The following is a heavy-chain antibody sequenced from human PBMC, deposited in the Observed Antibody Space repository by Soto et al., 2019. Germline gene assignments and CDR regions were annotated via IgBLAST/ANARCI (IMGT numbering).Heavy chain of an antibody. CDR2: IMPVFATP. V-gene: IGHV1-69*12. CDR3: ARDKDRQQLGGNYYYILDV. Sequence: QVQLMQSGAEVKKPGSSVKVSCKASGGTFSTSAISWVRQAPGEGLEWVGGIMPVFATPDYAQKFQGRVTISADESTTTAYLELTSIPTDDTAVYYCARDKDRQQLGGNYYYILDVWGQGTAITVSS. CDR1: GGTFSTSA. J-gene: IGHJ6*02. D-gene: IGHD3-3*02.